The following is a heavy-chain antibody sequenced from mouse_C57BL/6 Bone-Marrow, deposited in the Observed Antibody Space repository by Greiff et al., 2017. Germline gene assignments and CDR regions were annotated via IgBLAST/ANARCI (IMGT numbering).Heavy chain of an antibody. V-gene: IGHV1-26*01. J-gene: IGHJ2*01. CDR3: ARGRVPY. CDR1: GYTFTDYY. Sequence: VQLQQSGPELVKPGASVKISCKASGYTFTDYYMNWVKQSHGKSLEWIGDINPNNGGTSYNQKFKGKATLTVDKSSSTAYMELRSLTSEDSAVYYWARGRVPYWGQGTTLTVSS. D-gene: IGHD3-3*01. CDR2: INPNNGGT.